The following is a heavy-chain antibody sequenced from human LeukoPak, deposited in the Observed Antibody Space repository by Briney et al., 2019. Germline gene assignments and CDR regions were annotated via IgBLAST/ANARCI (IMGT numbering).Heavy chain of an antibody. J-gene: IGHJ4*02. Sequence: GASVKVSCKASGYTFTSYSLHWVRQAPGQALEWMGWITPFNGNTNYAQKFQDRVTITRDRSMSTAYMELSSLRSEDTAMYYCARSSCRGAFDYWGQGTLVTVSS. CDR1: GYTFTSYS. CDR2: ITPFNGNT. V-gene: IGHV1-45*01. D-gene: IGHD1-26*01. CDR3: ARSSCRGAFDY.